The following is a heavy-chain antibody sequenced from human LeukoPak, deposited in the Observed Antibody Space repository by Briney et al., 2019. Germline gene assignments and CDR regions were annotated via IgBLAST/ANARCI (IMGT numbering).Heavy chain of an antibody. CDR1: GGTFSSYA. CDR3: ARAGGYCSGGSCYWFDP. V-gene: IGHV1-69*05. CDR2: IIPIFGTA. Sequence: ASVKVSCTASGGTFSSYAISWVRQAPGQGLEWMGGIIPIFGTANYAQKFQGRVTITTDESTSTAYMGLSSLRSEDTAVYYCARAGGYCSGGSCYWFDPWGQGTLVTVSS. J-gene: IGHJ5*02. D-gene: IGHD2-15*01.